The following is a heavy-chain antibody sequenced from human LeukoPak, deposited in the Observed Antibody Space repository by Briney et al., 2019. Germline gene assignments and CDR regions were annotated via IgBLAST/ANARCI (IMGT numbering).Heavy chain of an antibody. J-gene: IGHJ4*02. Sequence: GGSLRLSCAASGFTFSDFYMSWIRQAPGKGLEWVSYISSGGSNRYYADSVKGRFTISRDNAKNSLYLQMNSLRAEDTAVYYCARDLTRITMVRGVSNWGQGTLVTVSS. V-gene: IGHV3-11*04. CDR2: ISSGGSNR. D-gene: IGHD3-10*01. CDR3: ARDLTRITMVRGVSN. CDR1: GFTFSDFY.